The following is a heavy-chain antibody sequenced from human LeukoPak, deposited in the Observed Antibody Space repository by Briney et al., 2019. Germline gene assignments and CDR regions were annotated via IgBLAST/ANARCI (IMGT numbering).Heavy chain of an antibody. CDR3: AKDRSGGTTTTVMVA. D-gene: IGHD4-17*01. CDR2: ISGSGYNT. CDR1: GFTFSSYA. J-gene: IGHJ5*02. V-gene: IGHV3-23*01. Sequence: GGSLRLSCAASGFTFSSYAMSWVRQVPGKGLEWVSAISGSGYNTYYADSVKGRFTISRDNSENTLYLHMDTLRAGDTALYFCAKDRSGGTTTTVMVAWGRGTLVTVSS.